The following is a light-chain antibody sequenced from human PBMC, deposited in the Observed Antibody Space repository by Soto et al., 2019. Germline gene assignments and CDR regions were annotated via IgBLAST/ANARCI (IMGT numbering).Light chain of an antibody. V-gene: IGLV1-44*01. J-gene: IGLJ1*01. CDR3: APWDDRLNGYV. Sequence: QSVLTQPPSASGTPGQRVTISCSGSSSNIGSNTVNWYQQLPGTAPKLLIYSNNQRPSGVPDRFSGSKSGTSASLAISGLQSEDEADYYCAPWDDRLNGYVFGNATKVTV. CDR2: SNN. CDR1: SSNIGSNT.